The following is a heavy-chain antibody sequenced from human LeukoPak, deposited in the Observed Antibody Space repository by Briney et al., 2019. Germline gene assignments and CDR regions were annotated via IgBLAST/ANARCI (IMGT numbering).Heavy chain of an antibody. D-gene: IGHD3-22*01. CDR1: GFTFSSYA. V-gene: IGHV3-30*01. CDR3: ASGYDSSGPPFDP. CDR2: ISYDGSNK. J-gene: IGHJ5*02. Sequence: GGSLRLSCAASGFTFSSYAMHWVRQAPGKGLEWVSVISYDGSNKYYADSVKGRFTISRDNSKNTQYLQMNSLRAEDTAVYYCASGYDSSGPPFDPWGQGTLVTVSS.